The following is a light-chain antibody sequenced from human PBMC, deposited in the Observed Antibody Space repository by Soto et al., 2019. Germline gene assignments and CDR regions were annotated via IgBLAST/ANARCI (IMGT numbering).Light chain of an antibody. CDR2: EVS. Sequence: QSALTQPASVSGSPGQSVTISCTGTSTDVGSYNIVSWYQQHPGKAPKLMIYEVSKRPSGVSNRFSGSKSGNTASLTISGLQAEDEADYYCCSYAGSRTYYVFGTGTKLTVL. J-gene: IGLJ1*01. CDR1: STDVGSYNI. V-gene: IGLV2-23*02. CDR3: CSYAGSRTYYV.